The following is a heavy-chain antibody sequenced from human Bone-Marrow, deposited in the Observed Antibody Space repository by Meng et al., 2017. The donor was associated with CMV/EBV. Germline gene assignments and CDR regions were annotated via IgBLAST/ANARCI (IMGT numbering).Heavy chain of an antibody. D-gene: IGHD2-21*01. CDR2: VYSYGNT. Sequence: SETLSLTCTVSGASISSHYYNWIRQSPGKGLEWIGYVYSYGNTNYNPSLKSRVTMPADTSKNQFSLKLTSVTAADTAVYYCVTARPFAVFTDWGQGALVTVSS. CDR3: VTARPFAVFTD. J-gene: IGHJ4*02. V-gene: IGHV4-59*11. CDR1: GASISSHY.